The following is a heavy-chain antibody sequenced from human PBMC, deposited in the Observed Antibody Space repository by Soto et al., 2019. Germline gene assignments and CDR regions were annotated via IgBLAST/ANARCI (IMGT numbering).Heavy chain of an antibody. CDR3: ARDAKGANGVWGGNYYYYGMDV. J-gene: IGHJ6*02. CDR1: VGSISSGGYY. D-gene: IGHD2-8*01. V-gene: IGHV4-31*03. CDR2: IYYSGST. Sequence: SETLSLTCIVSVGSISSGGYYWSWIRQHPGKGLKWIGYIYYSGSTYYNPSLKSRVTISVDTSKNQFSLKLSSVTAADTAVYYCARDAKGANGVWGGNYYYYGMDVWGQGTTVTVSS.